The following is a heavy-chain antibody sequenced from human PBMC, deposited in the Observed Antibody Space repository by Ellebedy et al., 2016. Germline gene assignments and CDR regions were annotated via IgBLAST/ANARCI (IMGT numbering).Heavy chain of an antibody. Sequence: GESLKISCAASPFPFSSYWMSWVRQAPGKGLEWVANIKQDGSEKYYVDSVKGRFTISRDNAKNSLYLQMNSLRAEDTAVYYCAREEDSSDYYYYGMDGWGQGTRVTVSS. J-gene: IGHJ6*02. CDR3: AREEDSSDYYYYGMDG. CDR2: IKQDGSEK. D-gene: IGHD6-19*01. V-gene: IGHV3-7*01. CDR1: PFPFSSYW.